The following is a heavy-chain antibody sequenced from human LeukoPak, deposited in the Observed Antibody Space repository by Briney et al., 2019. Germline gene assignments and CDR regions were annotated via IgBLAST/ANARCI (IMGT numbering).Heavy chain of an antibody. CDR3: ARGGDILTGYSNWFDP. V-gene: IGHV3-30*03. Sequence: GGSLRLSCAASGFTFSSYGMHWVRQAPGKGLEWVAVISYDGSNKYYADSVKGRFTISRDNSKNTLYLQMNSLRAEDTAVYYCARGGDILTGYSNWFDPWGQGTLVTVSS. CDR2: ISYDGSNK. D-gene: IGHD3-9*01. CDR1: GFTFSSYG. J-gene: IGHJ5*02.